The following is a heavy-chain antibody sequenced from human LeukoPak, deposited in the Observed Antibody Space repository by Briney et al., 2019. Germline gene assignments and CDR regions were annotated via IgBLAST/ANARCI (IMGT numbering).Heavy chain of an antibody. CDR1: GYTLSELS. J-gene: IGHJ4*02. D-gene: IGHD3-22*01. V-gene: IGHV1-24*01. Sequence: ASVKVSCKASGYTLSELSMHWVRQAPGKGLEWMGGFDPEDGETIYAQKFQGRVTMTEDTSTDTAYMELSSLRSEDTAVYYCATMSIDDSCGYCYFDYWGQGTLVTVSS. CDR2: FDPEDGET. CDR3: ATMSIDDSCGYCYFDY.